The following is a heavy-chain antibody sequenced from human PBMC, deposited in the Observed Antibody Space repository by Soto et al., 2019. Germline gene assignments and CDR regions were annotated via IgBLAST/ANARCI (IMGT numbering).Heavy chain of an antibody. CDR1: GFIFSTYA. J-gene: IGHJ3*02. V-gene: IGHV3-23*01. CDR3: AHPRGYGVFDAVDI. CDR2: ISGSGGST. D-gene: IGHD4-17*01. Sequence: SGGSLRLSCAASGFIFSTYAMNWVRQAPGKGLEWVSAISGSGGSTYYAESVRGRFTISRDNSINTLYLQMRSLRTEDTAVYYCAHPRGYGVFDAVDIWGQGTMVTVS.